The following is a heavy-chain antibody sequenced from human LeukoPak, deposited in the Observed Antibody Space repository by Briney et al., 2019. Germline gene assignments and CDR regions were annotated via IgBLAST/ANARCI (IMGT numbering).Heavy chain of an antibody. CDR2: ISSSGSTI. D-gene: IGHD2-15*01. J-gene: IGHJ6*03. CDR3: ARAPRYPNGNYYYYYMDV. Sequence: GGTLRLSCAASGFTFSSYEMNWVGQAPRQGMECDSYISSSGSTIYYADSVKGRFTISRDNAKNSLYLQMNSLRAEDTAVYYCARAPRYPNGNYYYYYMDVWGKGTTVTVSS. V-gene: IGHV3-48*03. CDR1: GFTFSSYE.